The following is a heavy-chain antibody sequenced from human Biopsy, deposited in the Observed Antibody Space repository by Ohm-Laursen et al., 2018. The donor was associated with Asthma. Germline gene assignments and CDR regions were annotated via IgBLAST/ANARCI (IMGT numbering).Heavy chain of an antibody. CDR2: ISFDGTNR. D-gene: IGHD1-26*01. CDR3: AKDVFPGWELRRGPDY. Sequence: SLRLSCAASGFTFSSYAMHWVRQAPGRGLDWVAVISFDGTNRNYTDSVKGRFTISRDNSRNTLHLEMNSLRAEDTAVYYCAKDVFPGWELRRGPDYWGQGTLVTVSS. CDR1: GFTFSSYA. J-gene: IGHJ4*02. V-gene: IGHV3-30*04.